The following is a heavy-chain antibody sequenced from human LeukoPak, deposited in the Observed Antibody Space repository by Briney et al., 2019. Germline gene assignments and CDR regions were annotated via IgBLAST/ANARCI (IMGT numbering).Heavy chain of an antibody. Sequence: GESLKISCKGSGYSFTNYWIGWVRQMPGKGLEWMGMIYPGDSDTRYSPAFQGQVTMSADKSISTAYLQWSSLKASDTAMYYCAGRDSSGCLEYWGQGTLVTVSS. CDR2: IYPGDSDT. D-gene: IGHD6-19*01. CDR3: AGRDSSGCLEY. V-gene: IGHV5-51*01. CDR1: GYSFTNYW. J-gene: IGHJ4*02.